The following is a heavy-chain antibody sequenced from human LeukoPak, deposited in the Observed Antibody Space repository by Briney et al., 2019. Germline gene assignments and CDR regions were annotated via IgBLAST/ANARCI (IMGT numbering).Heavy chain of an antibody. V-gene: IGHV1-2*02. CDR1: EYTFSGYY. CDR2: MNPTSGGT. Sequence: ASVKVSCKASEYTFSGYYIHWVRQGPGQGLEWMGWMNPTSGGTKFAQKFQGRVTMTRDTSINTAYMELSSLRSGDTAIYYCAKEATGWQYYFDSWGQGTLVTVSS. D-gene: IGHD6-19*01. J-gene: IGHJ4*02. CDR3: AKEATGWQYYFDS.